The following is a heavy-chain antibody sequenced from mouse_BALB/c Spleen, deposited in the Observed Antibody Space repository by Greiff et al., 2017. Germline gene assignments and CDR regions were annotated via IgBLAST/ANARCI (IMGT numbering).Heavy chain of an antibody. CDR1: GFNFSDYS. J-gene: IGHJ3*01. CDR2: IDPDNGNT. Sequence: EVQLQQSGAELVRPGASVKLSCTASGFNFSDYSMSWVKQRPEQGLEWIGWIDPDNGNTIYEPKFQGKSSITADTSSNTAYLQLSSLTSEDTAVYYCALYDCNGFAYWGQGTLVTVSA. CDR3: ALYDCNGFAY. D-gene: IGHD2-4*01. V-gene: IGHV14-1*02.